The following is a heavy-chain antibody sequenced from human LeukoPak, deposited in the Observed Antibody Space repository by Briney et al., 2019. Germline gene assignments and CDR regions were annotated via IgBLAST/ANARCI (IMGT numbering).Heavy chain of an antibody. V-gene: IGHV4-4*07. CDR2: IYTSGST. CDR3: ASRVVPAANINYYYGMDV. J-gene: IGHJ6*02. CDR1: GGSISSYY. Sequence: SETLSLTCTVSGGSISSYYWSWIRQPAGKGLEWIGRIYTSGSTNYNPSLKSRVTMSVDTSKNQFSLKLSSVTAADTAVYYCASRVVPAANINYYYGMDVWGQGTTVTVSS. D-gene: IGHD2-2*01.